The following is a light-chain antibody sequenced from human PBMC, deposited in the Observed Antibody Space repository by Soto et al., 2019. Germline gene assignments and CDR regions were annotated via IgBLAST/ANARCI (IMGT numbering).Light chain of an antibody. J-gene: IGKJ1*01. CDR3: QQYYSSPTWT. V-gene: IGKV4-1*01. Sequence: DIVMTQSPDSLAVSLGERATINCKSSQNILYSSNNKNYLAWYQQKPGQPPKLLIYWASTRESGVPDRFSGSGSGTDFTLTISSVQAEDVAVYYCQQYYSSPTWTFGQGTKVDIK. CDR2: WAS. CDR1: QNILYSSNNKNY.